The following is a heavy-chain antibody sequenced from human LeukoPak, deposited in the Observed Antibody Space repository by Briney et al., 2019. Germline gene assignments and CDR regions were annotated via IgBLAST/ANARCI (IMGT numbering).Heavy chain of an antibody. CDR3: ARDWYSSGWYILDY. D-gene: IGHD6-19*01. J-gene: IGHJ4*02. V-gene: IGHV1-69*04. CDR1: GGTFSSYA. CDR2: IIPILGIA. Sequence: SVKVSCKASGGTFSSYAISWVRQAPGQGLEWMGRIIPILGIANYAQKFQGRVTIIADKSTSTAYMELSSLRSEDTAVYYCARDWYSSGWYILDYWGQGTLVTVSS.